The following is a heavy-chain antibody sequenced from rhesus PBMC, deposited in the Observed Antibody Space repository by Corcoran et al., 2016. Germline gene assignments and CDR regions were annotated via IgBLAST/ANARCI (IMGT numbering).Heavy chain of an antibody. V-gene: IGHV4-65*02. CDR3: ARHRVGATTRYGLDS. D-gene: IGHD1-44*02. Sequence: QVQLQESGPGLVKPSETLSLTCAVSGGSISSSNWWSWIRQPPGKGLEWIGNIGGSSGTTYHNPSLKSRVTISKDASKNQFSLKLSSVTAADTAVYYCARHRVGATTRYGLDSWGQGVVVTVSS. CDR2: IGGSSGTT. J-gene: IGHJ6*01. CDR1: GGSISSSNW.